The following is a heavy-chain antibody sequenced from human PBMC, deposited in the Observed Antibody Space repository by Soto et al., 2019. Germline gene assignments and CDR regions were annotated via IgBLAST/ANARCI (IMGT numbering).Heavy chain of an antibody. V-gene: IGHV1-69*01. CDR3: ARPGAQLGGTYYYYGMDV. D-gene: IGHD6-6*01. Sequence: QVQLVQSGAEVKKPGSSVKVSCKASGGTFSSYAISWVRQAPGQGLEWMGGIIPIFGTANYAQKFQGRVTITADESTSTAYMELSSLRSEDTAVYYCARPGAQLGGTYYYYGMDVWGQGTTVTVSS. J-gene: IGHJ6*02. CDR1: GGTFSSYA. CDR2: IIPIFGTA.